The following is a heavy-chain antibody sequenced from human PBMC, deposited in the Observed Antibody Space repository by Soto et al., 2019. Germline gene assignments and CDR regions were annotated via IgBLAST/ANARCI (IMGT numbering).Heavy chain of an antibody. CDR3: GRGVLYGEGFAY. V-gene: IGHV1-69*01. D-gene: IGHD3-10*02. J-gene: IGHJ4*02. CDR2: IIPIFGTA. CDR1: GGTFSSYA. Sequence: QVQLVQSGAEVKKPGSSVKVSCKASGGTFSSYAISWVRQAPGQGLEWMGGIIPIFGTANYAQKFQGRVTITAEESTSTAYMELSILRSEDTAVYYCGRGVLYGEGFAYWGQGTLVTVSS.